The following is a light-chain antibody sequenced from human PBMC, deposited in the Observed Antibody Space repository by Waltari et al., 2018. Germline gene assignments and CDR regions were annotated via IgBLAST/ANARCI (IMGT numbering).Light chain of an antibody. CDR1: QSVGSN. CDR2: GAS. V-gene: IGKV3-15*01. J-gene: IGKJ1*01. CDR3: QQYTYWPPGT. Sequence: ETVMTQSPATLSVSPGERVSLSCRASQSVGSNLAWYQQRPGQAPRLLIYGASTRATGIPGRFSGSWSGTEFTLTISSLQSEDFAVYYCQQYTYWPPGTFGQGTKVEIK.